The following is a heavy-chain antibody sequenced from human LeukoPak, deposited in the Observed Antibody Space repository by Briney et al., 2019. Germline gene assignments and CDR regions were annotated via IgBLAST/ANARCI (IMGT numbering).Heavy chain of an antibody. Sequence: GGSLRLSCAASGFALSDSYMSWLRQAPGKGLEWVSYITSGGIMYYADSVKGRFAISRDNTKNSLYLQMNSLTAEDTAVYYCARRTYYYDSSNYYYVSFFDYWGQGTLVTVSS. D-gene: IGHD3-22*01. CDR3: ARRTYYYDSSNYYYVSFFDY. CDR1: GFALSDSY. CDR2: ITSGGIM. V-gene: IGHV3-11*04. J-gene: IGHJ4*02.